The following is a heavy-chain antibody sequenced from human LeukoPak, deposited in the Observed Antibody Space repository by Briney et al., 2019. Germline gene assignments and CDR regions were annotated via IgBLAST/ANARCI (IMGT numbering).Heavy chain of an antibody. D-gene: IGHD4-17*01. CDR2: IYYSGST. V-gene: IGHV4-59*08. Sequence: SETLSLTCAVYGGSFSGYYWSWIRQPPGKGLEWIGYIYYSGSTNYNPSLKSRVTISVDTSKNQFSLKLSSVTAADTAVYYCARSLTTVTNSFDYWGQGTRVTVSS. J-gene: IGHJ4*02. CDR3: ARSLTTVTNSFDY. CDR1: GGSFSGYY.